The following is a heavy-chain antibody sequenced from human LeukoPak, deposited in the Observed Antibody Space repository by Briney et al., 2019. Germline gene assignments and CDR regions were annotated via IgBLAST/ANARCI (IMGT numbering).Heavy chain of an antibody. Sequence: GGSLRLSCVASGVTLSNYAMSWARQAPGKGLEWVSAISGSGGSTYYADSVKGRFTISRDNSKNTLYLQMNSLRAEDTAIYYCARGLGWTYGDYWGQGTLVTVSS. CDR3: ARGLGWTYGDY. V-gene: IGHV3-23*01. D-gene: IGHD3/OR15-3a*01. CDR1: GVTLSNYA. J-gene: IGHJ4*02. CDR2: ISGSGGST.